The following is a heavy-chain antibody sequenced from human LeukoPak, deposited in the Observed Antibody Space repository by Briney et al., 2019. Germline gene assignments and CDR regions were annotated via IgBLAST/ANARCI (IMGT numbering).Heavy chain of an antibody. J-gene: IGHJ4*02. Sequence: GGSLRLSCVVSGFSFSDHYMTRIRQAPGKGLEYISYLSNSGSDIFHADSVKGRFSISRDNAKNSVYLQMNSLRVEDTAVYYCARGHWGLDYWGQGTPVTVSS. V-gene: IGHV3-11*01. D-gene: IGHD7-27*01. CDR2: LSNSGSDI. CDR3: ARGHWGLDY. CDR1: GFSFSDHY.